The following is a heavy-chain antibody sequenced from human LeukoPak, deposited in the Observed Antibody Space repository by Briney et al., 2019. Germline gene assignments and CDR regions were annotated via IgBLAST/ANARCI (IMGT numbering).Heavy chain of an antibody. D-gene: IGHD3-3*01. CDR1: GYTFTGYY. CDR2: INPNSGGT. V-gene: IGHV1-2*02. J-gene: IGHJ6*03. CDR3: ARVYVRYYDFWSGYWSSQPYYYYMDV. Sequence: ASVKVSCKASGYTFTGYYMHWVRQAPGQGLEWMGWINPNSGGTNYAQKFQGRVTMTRDTSISTAYMELSRLRSDDTAVYYCARVYVRYYDFWSGYWSSQPYYYYMDVWGKGTTVTVSS.